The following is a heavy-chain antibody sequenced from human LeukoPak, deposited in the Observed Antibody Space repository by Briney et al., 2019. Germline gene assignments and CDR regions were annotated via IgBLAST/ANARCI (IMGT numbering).Heavy chain of an antibody. D-gene: IGHD3/OR15-3a*01. CDR3: TAGTGRSDFDS. CDR2: IKSRISGETR. J-gene: IGHJ4*02. Sequence: GGSLRLSCVAPGFTFTTAWMTWVRQAPGKGLEWVGRIKSRISGETRDYAEAVRGRFTISRDDSKNTLSLQMNSLRTEDTALYYCTAGTGRSDFDSWGQGTLVTVSS. CDR1: GFTFTTAW. V-gene: IGHV3-15*01.